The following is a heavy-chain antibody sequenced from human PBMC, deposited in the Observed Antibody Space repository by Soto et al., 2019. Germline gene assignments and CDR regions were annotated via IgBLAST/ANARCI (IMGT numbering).Heavy chain of an antibody. V-gene: IGHV1-69*13. Sequence: ASVKVSCKASGGTLSSYAISWVRQAPGQGLECMGGIIPVFGTANYAQKFQGRVTINADESTSTVYMELSSLRSEDTAVYYCARGWNDFPHWGQGTLVTVSS. D-gene: IGHD1-1*01. J-gene: IGHJ1*01. CDR2: IIPVFGTA. CDR1: GGTLSSYA. CDR3: ARGWNDFPH.